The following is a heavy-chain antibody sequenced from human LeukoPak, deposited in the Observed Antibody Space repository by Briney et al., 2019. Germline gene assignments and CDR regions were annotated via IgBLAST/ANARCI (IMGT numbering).Heavy chain of an antibody. Sequence: GESLKISCKGSGYSFTSYCIGWVRKVPGKGLECLGIIYLGDSDTRYSPSFQGQITISADTSISTAYLQWSRLKASDTAIYYCARRGRGDWFDPWGQGTLVTVSS. CDR2: IYLGDSDT. J-gene: IGHJ5*02. CDR1: GYSFTSYC. D-gene: IGHD1-26*01. CDR3: ARRGRGDWFDP. V-gene: IGHV5-51*01.